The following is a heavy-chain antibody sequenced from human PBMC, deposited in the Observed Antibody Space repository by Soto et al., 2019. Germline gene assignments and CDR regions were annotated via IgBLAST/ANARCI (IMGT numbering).Heavy chain of an antibody. D-gene: IGHD2-15*01. CDR3: APLSVSLSGPYGIHV. V-gene: IGHV4-39*01. Sequence: XETLSLTCSVAGYSVTSSDYYWAWIRQPPGKGLEWIGSMFYSGLTYYNPSLKSRVTLSVDTSKNQFSVRLNSVTAADTAVYYCAPLSVSLSGPYGIHVWGQGTTVTVSS. CDR1: GYSVTSSDYY. CDR2: MFYSGLT. J-gene: IGHJ6*02.